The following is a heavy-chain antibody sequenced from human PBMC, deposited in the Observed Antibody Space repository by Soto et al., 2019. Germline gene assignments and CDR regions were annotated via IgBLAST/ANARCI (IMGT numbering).Heavy chain of an antibody. D-gene: IGHD2-21*02. V-gene: IGHV4-59*01. Sequence: PSEILSLTCTVSGGSISSDYWSWIRQPPGKGLEWIGYIYYTGSTNYNPSLESRVTMSVDTSRNQFSLKITSLTAADTAVYYCARHLPYCGGDCYSLDYWGQGTLVTVSS. CDR1: GGSISSDY. J-gene: IGHJ4*02. CDR2: IYYTGST. CDR3: ARHLPYCGGDCYSLDY.